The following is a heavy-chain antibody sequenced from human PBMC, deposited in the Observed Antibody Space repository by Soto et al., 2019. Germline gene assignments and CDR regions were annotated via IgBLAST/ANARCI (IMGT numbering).Heavy chain of an antibody. CDR3: AKLAVVVPAARVGAFDI. CDR2: ISGSGGST. CDR1: GFTFSSYA. D-gene: IGHD2-2*01. Sequence: GGSLRLSCAASGFTFSSYAMSWVRQAPGKGLEWVSAISGSGGSTYYADSVKGRFTISRDNSKNTLYLQMNSLRAEDTAVYYCAKLAVVVPAARVGAFDIWGQGTMVTVSS. J-gene: IGHJ3*02. V-gene: IGHV3-23*01.